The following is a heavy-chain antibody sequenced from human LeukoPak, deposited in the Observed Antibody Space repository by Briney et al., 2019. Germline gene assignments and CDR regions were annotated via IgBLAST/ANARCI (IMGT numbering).Heavy chain of an antibody. J-gene: IGHJ6*03. D-gene: IGHD6-6*01. V-gene: IGHV4-34*01. CDR1: GGSFSGYY. CDR2: INHSGST. Sequence: SETLSLTCAVYGGSFSGYYWSWIRQSPGKGLEWIGEINHSGSTNYNPSLKSRVTISVDTSKNQFSLKLSSVTAADTAVYYCARREYSSSYYYYYYMDVWGKGTTVTVSS. CDR3: ARREYSSSYYYYYYMDV.